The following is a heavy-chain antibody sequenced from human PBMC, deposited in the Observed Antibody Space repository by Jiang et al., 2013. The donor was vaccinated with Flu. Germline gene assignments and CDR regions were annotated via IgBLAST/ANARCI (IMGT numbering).Heavy chain of an antibody. CDR2: IIPIFGTA. J-gene: IGHJ6*02. D-gene: IGHD4-23*01. CDR1: GGTFSSYA. CDR3: ASAATTVVTPYYYYGMDV. Sequence: GGTFSSYAISWVRQAPGQGLEWMGGIIPIFGTANYAQKFQGRVTITADESTSTAYMELSSLRSEDTAVYYCASAATTVVTPYYYYGMDVWGQGTTVTVSS. V-gene: IGHV1-69*01.